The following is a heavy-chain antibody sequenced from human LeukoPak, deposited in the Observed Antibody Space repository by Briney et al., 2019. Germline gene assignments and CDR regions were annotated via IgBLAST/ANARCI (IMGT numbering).Heavy chain of an antibody. CDR3: ARGSGYGRSYYFDY. V-gene: IGHV4-31*03. CDR2: IYYSGST. CDR1: GGSISSSSYY. J-gene: IGHJ4*02. Sequence: SETLSLTCTVSGGSISSSSYYWGWIRQPPGKGLEWIGYIYYSGSTYYNPSLKSRVTISVDTSKNQFSLKLSSVTAADTAVYYCARGSGYGRSYYFDYWGQGTLVTVSS. D-gene: IGHD2-15*01.